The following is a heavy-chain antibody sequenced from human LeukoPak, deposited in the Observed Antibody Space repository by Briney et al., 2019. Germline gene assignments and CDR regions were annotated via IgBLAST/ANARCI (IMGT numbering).Heavy chain of an antibody. V-gene: IGHV4-39*01. CDR2: IYYSGST. CDR3: AKHYMGISYNRAVDY. J-gene: IGHJ4*02. Sequence: PSETLSLTCTVSGGSIGSNNYYWGWIRQAPGKGLEWIGSIYYSGSTYYNPSLNRRVTISVDTSKNQFSLKLSSVTAANTAVYYCAKHYMGISYNRAVDYWGQGTLVTASS. D-gene: IGHD3-10*01. CDR1: GGSIGSNNYY.